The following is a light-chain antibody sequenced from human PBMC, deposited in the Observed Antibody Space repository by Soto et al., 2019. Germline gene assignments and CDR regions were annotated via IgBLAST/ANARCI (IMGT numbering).Light chain of an antibody. J-gene: IGKJ1*01. V-gene: IGKV1-39*01. Sequence: DIQMTQSPSSLSASVGDRVTITCRASQNIGNYLHWYQQQPGKAPKLLIYSVSTLQTGVPSRFSGSVSGIDFTLTISSLQPEDFSTFSCQHSYNSPTWTLGQWTNVEIK. CDR3: QHSYNSPTWT. CDR2: SVS. CDR1: QNIGNY.